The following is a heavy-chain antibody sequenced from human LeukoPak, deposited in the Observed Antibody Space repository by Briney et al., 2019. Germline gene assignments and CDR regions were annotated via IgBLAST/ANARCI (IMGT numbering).Heavy chain of an antibody. D-gene: IGHD5-12*01. J-gene: IGHJ6*02. Sequence: ASVKVSCKASGGTFSSYDISWVRQAPGQGLEWMGIINPSGGSTSYAQKFQGRVTMTRDTSTSTVYMELSSLRSEDTAVYYCARDKVDIVATTRHQYYYGMDVWGQGTTVTVSS. CDR2: INPSGGST. CDR1: GGTFSSYD. V-gene: IGHV1-46*01. CDR3: ARDKVDIVATTRHQYYYGMDV.